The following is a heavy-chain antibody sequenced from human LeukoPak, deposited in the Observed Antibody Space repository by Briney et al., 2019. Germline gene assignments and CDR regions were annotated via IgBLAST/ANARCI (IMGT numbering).Heavy chain of an antibody. CDR1: GFTFSSYA. CDR2: ISGSGGST. Sequence: GGSLRLSCAASGFTFSSYAMSWVRQAPGKGLEWVSAISGSGGSTYYADSVKGRFTISRDNSKNTLYLQMNSLRAEDTAVYYCALDPSRSGRYYAGDYWGQGTLVTVSS. J-gene: IGHJ4*02. CDR3: ALDPSRSGRYYAGDY. V-gene: IGHV3-23*01. D-gene: IGHD1-26*01.